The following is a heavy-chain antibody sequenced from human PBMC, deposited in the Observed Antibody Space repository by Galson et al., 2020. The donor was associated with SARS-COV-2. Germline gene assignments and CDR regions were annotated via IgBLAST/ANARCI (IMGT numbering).Heavy chain of an antibody. V-gene: IGHV3-13*01. Sequence: GGSLRLSCAASGFTFSSYDMPCVRQATGKGLEWVSAIGTAGDTYYPGSVKGRYTISRENAKNSLYLQMNSLRAGDTAVYYCARGYSGSYYYYYYYMDVWGKGTTVTVSS. D-gene: IGHD1-26*01. CDR1: GFTFSSYD. J-gene: IGHJ6*03. CDR3: ARGYSGSYYYYYYYMDV. CDR2: IGTAGDT.